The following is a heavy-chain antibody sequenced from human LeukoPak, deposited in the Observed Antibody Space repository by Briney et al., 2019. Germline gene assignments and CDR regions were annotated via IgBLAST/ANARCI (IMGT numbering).Heavy chain of an antibody. V-gene: IGHV3-66*01. Sequence: PGESLRLSCAASGFTVSSNYMSWVRQAPGKGLEWVSVIYSGGSTYYADSVKGRFTISRDNSKNTLYLQMNSLRAEDTAVYYCARGGGYSYGHDAFDIWGQGTMVTVSS. J-gene: IGHJ3*02. D-gene: IGHD5-18*01. CDR3: ARGGGYSYGHDAFDI. CDR1: GFTVSSNY. CDR2: IYSGGST.